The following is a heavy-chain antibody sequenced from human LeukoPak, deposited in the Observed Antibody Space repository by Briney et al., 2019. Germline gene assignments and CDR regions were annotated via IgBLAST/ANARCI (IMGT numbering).Heavy chain of an antibody. D-gene: IGHD1-26*01. CDR1: GFTFSSYS. Sequence: KPGGSLRLSCAASGFTFSSYSMNWARQAPGKGLEWVSSISSSSSYIYYADSVKGRFTISRDNAKNSLYLQMNSLRAEDTAVYYCARSRGQWELLQINNWFDPWGQGTLVTVSS. CDR2: ISSSSSYI. V-gene: IGHV3-21*01. CDR3: ARSRGQWELLQINNWFDP. J-gene: IGHJ5*02.